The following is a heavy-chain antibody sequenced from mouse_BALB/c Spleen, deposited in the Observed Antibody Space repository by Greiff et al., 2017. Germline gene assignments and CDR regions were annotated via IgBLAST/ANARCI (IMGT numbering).Heavy chain of an antibody. Sequence: QVQLQQSGAELMKPGASVKISCKATGYTFSSYWIEWVKQRPGHGLEWIGEILPGSGSTNYNEKFKGKATFTADTSSNTAYMQLSSLTSEDSAVYYCARRHITTAKGNYYFDYWGQGTTLTVSS. CDR3: ARRHITTAKGNYYFDY. V-gene: IGHV1-9*01. CDR2: ILPGSGST. D-gene: IGHD1-2*01. J-gene: IGHJ2*01. CDR1: GYTFSSYW.